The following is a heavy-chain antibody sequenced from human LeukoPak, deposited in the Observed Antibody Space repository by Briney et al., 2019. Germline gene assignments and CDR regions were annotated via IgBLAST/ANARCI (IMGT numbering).Heavy chain of an antibody. Sequence: GGSLRLSCAASGITFSSYGMHWVRQAPGKGLEWVAVIWYDGSNKYYADSVKGRFTISRDNARNSLYLQMNSLRAEDTAVYYCARDFNRRDLYGDPVGWGQGTLVTVSS. CDR3: ARDFNRRDLYGDPVG. V-gene: IGHV3-33*01. CDR1: GITFSSYG. J-gene: IGHJ4*02. CDR2: IWYDGSNK. D-gene: IGHD4-17*01.